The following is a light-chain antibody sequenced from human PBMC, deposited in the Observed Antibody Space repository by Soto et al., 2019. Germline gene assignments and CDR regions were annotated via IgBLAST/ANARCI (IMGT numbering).Light chain of an antibody. V-gene: IGLV1-40*01. Sequence: QSVLTHPPAVSGAPGQRGTISCTGSRSNIGAGYDVHWYQQLPGTAPKLLIYANGNRPSGLPDRFSGSKSGTSASLAITALQAEDEADYYCQSYDRSLSGYVLGTGTTVTV. CDR1: RSNIGAGYD. J-gene: IGLJ1*01. CDR3: QSYDRSLSGYV. CDR2: ANG.